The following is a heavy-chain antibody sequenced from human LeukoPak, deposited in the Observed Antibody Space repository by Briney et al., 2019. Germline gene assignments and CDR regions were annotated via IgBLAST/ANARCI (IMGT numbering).Heavy chain of an antibody. CDR2: ISGSGDST. CDR1: RFTFSSYG. V-gene: IGHV3-23*01. J-gene: IGHJ2*01. Sequence: GGSLRLSCAGSRFTFSSYGMHWVRQAPGKGLEWVSTISGSGDSTYYAGSVKGRFTISRDNSKNTMSLQMNSLRAEDTAVYYCASEKNTGSYWYFDLWGRGTLVTVAS. D-gene: IGHD1-26*01. CDR3: ASEKNTGSYWYFDL.